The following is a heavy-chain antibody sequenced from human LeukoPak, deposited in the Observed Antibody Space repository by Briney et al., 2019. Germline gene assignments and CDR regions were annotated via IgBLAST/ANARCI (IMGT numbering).Heavy chain of an antibody. CDR2: ISSSSSYI. D-gene: IGHD2-2*01. CDR3: ARDISIVVVPAAIHASRTFDI. J-gene: IGHJ3*02. V-gene: IGHV3-21*01. CDR1: GFTFSSYS. Sequence: GGSLRLSCAASGFTFSSYSMNWVRQAPGKGLEWVSSISSSSSYIYYADSVKGRFTISRDNAKNSLYLQMNSLRAEDTAVYYCARDISIVVVPAAIHASRTFDIWGQGTTVTVSS.